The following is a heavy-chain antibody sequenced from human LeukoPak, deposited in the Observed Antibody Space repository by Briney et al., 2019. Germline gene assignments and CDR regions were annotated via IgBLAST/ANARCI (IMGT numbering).Heavy chain of an antibody. Sequence: GGSLRLSCAASGFTFSSYAMSWVRQAPGKGLEWSSAISGSGGSTYYADSVKGRFTISRDNSKNTLYLQMNSLRAEDTAVYYCAKDSRDGYNHFDYWGQGTLVTVSS. CDR2: ISGSGGST. D-gene: IGHD5-24*01. CDR1: GFTFSSYA. J-gene: IGHJ4*02. CDR3: AKDSRDGYNHFDY. V-gene: IGHV3-23*01.